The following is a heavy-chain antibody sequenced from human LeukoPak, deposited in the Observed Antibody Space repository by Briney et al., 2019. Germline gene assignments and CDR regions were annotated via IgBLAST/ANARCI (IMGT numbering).Heavy chain of an antibody. V-gene: IGHV4-38-2*01. D-gene: IGHD3-16*01. CDR1: GFTFSSYE. CDR3: VRALLDAFDYDFDS. J-gene: IGHJ4*02. Sequence: GSLRLSCAASGFTFSSYEMNWVRQAPGKGLEWIGSIYYSGSTYYNPSLKSRITLSVDTPRNQFSLKLSSVTAADTAVYYCVRALLDAFDYDFDSWGQGTLVTVSS. CDR2: IYYSGST.